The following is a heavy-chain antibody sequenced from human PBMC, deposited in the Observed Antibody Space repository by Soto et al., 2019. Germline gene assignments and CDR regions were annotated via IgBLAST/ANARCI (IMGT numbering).Heavy chain of an antibody. Sequence: QVQLVQSGAEVKKPGSSVKVSCKASGGTFSSYAISWVRQAPGQGLEWMEGIIPIFGTANYEQKFQGRVTITADESTSTAYMELSSLRSEDTAVYYCASHMTSTDRVGFDPWGQGTLVTVSS. CDR2: IIPIFGTA. J-gene: IGHJ5*02. CDR3: ASHMTSTDRVGFDP. CDR1: GGTFSSYA. V-gene: IGHV1-69*01. D-gene: IGHD2-15*01.